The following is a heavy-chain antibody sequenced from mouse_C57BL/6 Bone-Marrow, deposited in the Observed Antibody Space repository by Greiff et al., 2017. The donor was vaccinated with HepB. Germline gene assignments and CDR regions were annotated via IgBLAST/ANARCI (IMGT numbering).Heavy chain of an antibody. CDR1: GYTFTDSY. J-gene: IGHJ4*01. CDR3: ARNDYSNLYAMDY. Sequence: EVQLQQSGPELVKPGASVKISCKASGYTFTDSYMNWVKQSHGKSLEWIGDINPNNGGTSYNQKFKGKATLTVDKSSSTAYMELRSLTSEDSAVYYCARNDYSNLYAMDYWGQGTSVTVSS. V-gene: IGHV1-26*01. D-gene: IGHD2-5*01. CDR2: INPNNGGT.